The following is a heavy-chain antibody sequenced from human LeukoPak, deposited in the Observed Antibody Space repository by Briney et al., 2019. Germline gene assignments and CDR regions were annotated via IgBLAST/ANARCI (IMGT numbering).Heavy chain of an antibody. V-gene: IGHV3-23*01. D-gene: IGHD3-16*01. J-gene: IGHJ3*02. CDR1: GLTFSGYA. Sequence: PGGSLRLSCAASGLTFSGYAMSWVRQAPGKGLEWVSXISGSGGSTYYADSVKGRFTISRDNSKNTLYLQMNSLRAEDTALYYCARDPRITFRGVDAFDIWGQGTMVTVSS. CDR3: ARDPRITFRGVDAFDI. CDR2: ISGSGGST.